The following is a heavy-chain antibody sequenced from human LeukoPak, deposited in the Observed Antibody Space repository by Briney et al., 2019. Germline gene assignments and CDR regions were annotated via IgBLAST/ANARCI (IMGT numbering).Heavy chain of an antibody. CDR3: ASWGTEGSDY. CDR1: GGSISSYY. Sequence: SETLSLTCTVSGGSISSYYWSWIRQPPGKGLECIGYIYYSGSTNYNPSLKSRVTISVDTSKNQFSLKLSSVTAADTAVYYCASWGTEGSDYWGQGTLVTVSS. D-gene: IGHD7-27*01. V-gene: IGHV4-59*08. CDR2: IYYSGST. J-gene: IGHJ4*02.